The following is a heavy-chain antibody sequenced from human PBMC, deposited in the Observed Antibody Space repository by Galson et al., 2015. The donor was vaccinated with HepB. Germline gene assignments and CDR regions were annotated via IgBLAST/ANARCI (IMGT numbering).Heavy chain of an antibody. V-gene: IGHV4-30-2*01. CDR2: IYPSVST. Sequence: TLSLTCGVSGGSISSGGYSWSWIRQPPGKGLEWIGYIYPSVSTYSNPSLKSRLTITVDRSKKQFSLKLSAVTAADTAVYYCARAMMATSFSAFDVWGQGTMVTVSS. CDR3: ARAMMATSFSAFDV. CDR1: GGSISSGGYS. J-gene: IGHJ3*01. D-gene: IGHD5-24*01.